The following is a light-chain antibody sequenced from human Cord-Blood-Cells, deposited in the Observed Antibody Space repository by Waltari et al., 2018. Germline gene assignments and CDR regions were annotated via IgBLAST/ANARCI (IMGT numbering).Light chain of an antibody. Sequence: DIQMTQSPSSLSASVGDRVTITCRASQSISSYLNWYQQKPGKAPKLLIYAASSLQSGVPSRVSGSGSGTDFTLTISSLQPEDFATYYCQQSYSTPRFGPGTEVDIK. CDR3: QQSYSTPR. J-gene: IGKJ3*01. CDR2: AAS. V-gene: IGKV1-39*01. CDR1: QSISSY.